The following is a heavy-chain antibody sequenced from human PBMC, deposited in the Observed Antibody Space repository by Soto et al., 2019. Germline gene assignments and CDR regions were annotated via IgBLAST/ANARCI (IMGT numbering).Heavy chain of an antibody. CDR1: GFTFSSYA. J-gene: IGHJ4*02. D-gene: IGHD5-12*01. CDR2: ISFDGSNK. V-gene: IGHV3-30-3*01. CDR3: GRDRRFGNGYNLGFDY. Sequence: QVQLVETGGGVVQPGRSLRLSCAASGFTFSSYAMHWVRQAPGKGREWVAVISFDGSNKYYADSVKDRFTISRDNSKNTRYVQRNSLRAEDTAVYYWGRDRRFGNGYNLGFDYWGQGTLVTVSS.